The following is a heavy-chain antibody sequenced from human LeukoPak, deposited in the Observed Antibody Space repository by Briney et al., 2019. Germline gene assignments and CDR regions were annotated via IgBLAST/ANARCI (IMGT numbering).Heavy chain of an antibody. D-gene: IGHD6-19*01. V-gene: IGHV1-18*01. CDR3: ARGWDEYSSGWYYFDY. Sequence: ASVKLSCKASGYTFTSYGISGVRQAPGQGLEWRGWISAYNGNTNYAQKLQGRVTMTTDTSTSTAYMELRSLRSDDTAVYYCARGWDEYSSGWYYFDYWGQGTLVTVSS. CDR2: ISAYNGNT. CDR1: GYTFTSYG. J-gene: IGHJ4*02.